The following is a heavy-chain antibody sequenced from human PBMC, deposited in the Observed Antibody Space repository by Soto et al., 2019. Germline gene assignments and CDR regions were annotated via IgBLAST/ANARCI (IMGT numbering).Heavy chain of an antibody. CDR2: IIPVFGAA. J-gene: IGHJ3*02. D-gene: IGHD5-12*01. Sequence: QVQLVQSGAEVKKPGSSVRVSCKASGATLDTFINYGITWVRQAPGQGLEWMGGIIPVFGAANHAPKFQRRVTIRADESTRTVNMELSSLTSDDTAVYYCARGPATKILVLMYDALEIWGQGTMVTVSS. CDR3: ARGPATKILVLMYDALEI. V-gene: IGHV1-69*12. CDR1: GATLDTFINYG.